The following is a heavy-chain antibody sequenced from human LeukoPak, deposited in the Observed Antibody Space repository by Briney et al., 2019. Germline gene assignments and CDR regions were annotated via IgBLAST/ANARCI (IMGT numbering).Heavy chain of an antibody. J-gene: IGHJ4*02. V-gene: IGHV1-2*02. Sequence: ASVKVSCKASGYTFTCYYMHWVRQAPGQGLEWMGWINPNSGGTNNAQKFQGRVTMTTDTSTSTAYMELRSLRSDDTAVYYCARDGTRYSSGWYRYWGQGTLVTVSS. CDR1: GYTFTCYY. CDR3: ARDGTRYSSGWYRY. D-gene: IGHD6-19*01. CDR2: INPNSGGT.